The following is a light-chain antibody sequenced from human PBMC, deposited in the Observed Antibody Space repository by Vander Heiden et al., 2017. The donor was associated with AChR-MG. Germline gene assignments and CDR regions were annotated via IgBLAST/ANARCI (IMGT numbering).Light chain of an antibody. J-gene: IGKJ4*01. CDR3: QQYDKWPPLT. CDR2: GAS. Sequence: EIVMTQSPATLSVSPGARARLSCRASQSVSSNLAWYQQKPGQAPRLLIYGASTRATGIPARFSGSGSGTEYTLTISSLQSEDFAVYYCQQYDKWPPLTFGGGTKVAIK. CDR1: QSVSSN. V-gene: IGKV3-15*01.